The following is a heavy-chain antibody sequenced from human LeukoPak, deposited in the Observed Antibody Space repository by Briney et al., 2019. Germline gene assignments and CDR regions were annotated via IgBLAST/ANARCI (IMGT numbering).Heavy chain of an antibody. Sequence: SETLSLTCTASGGPVGSGTYCWSWIRQPPGKTLEWIGYIYYSGSTNYNPSLKSRVTISVDTSKNQFSLKLSSVTAADTAVYYCARVGGAAAGLYYFDYWGQGTLVTVSS. V-gene: IGHV4-61*01. CDR2: IYYSGST. D-gene: IGHD6-13*01. J-gene: IGHJ4*02. CDR1: GGPVGSGTYC. CDR3: ARVGGAAAGLYYFDY.